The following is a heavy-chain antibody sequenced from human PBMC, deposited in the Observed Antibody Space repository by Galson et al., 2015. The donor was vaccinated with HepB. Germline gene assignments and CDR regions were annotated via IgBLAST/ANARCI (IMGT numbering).Heavy chain of an antibody. J-gene: IGHJ4*02. D-gene: IGHD6-19*01. CDR1: GFTFSSYG. Sequence: SLRLSCAASGFTFSSYGMHWVRQAPGKGLEWVAVISYDGSNKYYADSVKGRFTISRDNSKNTLYLQMNSLRAEDTAVYYCAKEGVERQWLVHFDYWGQGTLVTVSS. CDR3: AKEGVERQWLVHFDY. V-gene: IGHV3-30*18. CDR2: ISYDGSNK.